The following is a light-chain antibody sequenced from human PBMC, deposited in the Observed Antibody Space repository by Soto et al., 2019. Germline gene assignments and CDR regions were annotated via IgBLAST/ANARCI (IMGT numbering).Light chain of an antibody. J-gene: IGLJ3*02. V-gene: IGLV2-14*01. Sequence: QSALTQPASVSGSLGQSITISCTGTSSDVGGFDFVSWYQQHPGKAPKLMIYEVSNRPSGVSNRFSGSKSGNTASLTISGLQAEDEADYYCSSYTSSSTPWVFGGGTKVTVL. CDR2: EVS. CDR1: SSDVGGFDF. CDR3: SSYTSSSTPWV.